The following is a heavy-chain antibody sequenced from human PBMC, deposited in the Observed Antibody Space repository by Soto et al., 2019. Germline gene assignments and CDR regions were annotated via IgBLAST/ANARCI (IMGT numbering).Heavy chain of an antibody. D-gene: IGHD3-3*01. V-gene: IGHV4-59*08. CDR2: IYYSGST. CDR1: GGSISSYY. CDR3: ARRYDFWSGQDYYYYYMDV. Sequence: SETLSLTCTVSGGSISSYYWSWIRQPPGKGLEWIGYIYYSGSTNYNPSLKSRVTISVDTSKNQFSLKLSSVTAADTAVYYCARRYDFWSGQDYYYYYMDVWGKGTTVTVSS. J-gene: IGHJ6*03.